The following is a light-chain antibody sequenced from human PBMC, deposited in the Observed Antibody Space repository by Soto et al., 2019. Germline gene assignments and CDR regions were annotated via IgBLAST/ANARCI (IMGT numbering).Light chain of an antibody. CDR3: QQYYSYPIT. CDR2: AAS. CDR1: QSISSY. V-gene: IGKV1-39*01. J-gene: IGKJ5*01. Sequence: DIQMSQSPSSLSASVRDRVTITCRASQSISSYLNWYQQKPGKAPKLLIYAASSLQGGVPSRFSGSGSGTDFTLTISCLQSEDFATYYCQQYYSYPITFGQGTRLEIK.